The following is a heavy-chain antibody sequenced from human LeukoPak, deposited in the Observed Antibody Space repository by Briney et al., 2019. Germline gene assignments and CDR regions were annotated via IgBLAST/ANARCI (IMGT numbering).Heavy chain of an antibody. CDR2: IKEDGSEK. CDR1: GFTFSNYW. J-gene: IGHJ4*02. Sequence: GGSLRLSCEASGFTFSNYWMSWVRQAPGKGLDWLANIKEDGSEKYYADSVKGRFTISRDNSKNTLYLQMNSLRAEDTAVYSCAKETDYNYIYYFDYWGQGTLVTVSS. D-gene: IGHD5-24*01. CDR3: AKETDYNYIYYFDY. V-gene: IGHV3-7*05.